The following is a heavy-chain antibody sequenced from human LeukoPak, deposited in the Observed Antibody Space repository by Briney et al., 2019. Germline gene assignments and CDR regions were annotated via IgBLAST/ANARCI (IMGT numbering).Heavy chain of an antibody. Sequence: SETLSLTCTVSGYSISSGYYWGWIRQPPGKGLEWIGSIYHSGSTYYNPSLKSRVTISVDTSKNQFSLKLSSVTAADTAVYYCARGPREDYWGQGTLVTVSS. CDR3: ARGPREDY. CDR1: GYSISSGYY. J-gene: IGHJ4*02. D-gene: IGHD1-26*01. CDR2: IYHSGST. V-gene: IGHV4-38-2*02.